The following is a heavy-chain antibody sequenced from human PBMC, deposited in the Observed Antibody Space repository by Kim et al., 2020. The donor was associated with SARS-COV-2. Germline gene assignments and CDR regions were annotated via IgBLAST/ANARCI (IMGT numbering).Heavy chain of an antibody. CDR3: ARGEVRATNHPVY. D-gene: IGHD1-26*01. J-gene: IGHJ4*02. CDR1: VGSFSSNY. Sequence: SETLSLTCAVSVGSFSSNYWCWIRQCPGKGLGWVGEIDHRGSTYYNSSLKSRVTISVDMSTRQFSLKVTSVTAADTAVYYCARGEVRATNHPVYWAQGTQVTVSS. CDR2: IDHRGST. V-gene: IGHV4-34*01.